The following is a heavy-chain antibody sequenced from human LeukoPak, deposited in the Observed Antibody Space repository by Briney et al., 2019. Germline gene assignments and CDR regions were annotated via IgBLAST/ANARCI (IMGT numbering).Heavy chain of an antibody. CDR1: SSYY. J-gene: IGHJ6*03. CDR2: ISGSGGST. V-gene: IGHV3-23*01. CDR3: AKASRFLEWLLYDYYMDV. D-gene: IGHD3-3*01. Sequence: SSYYWGWIRQPPGKGLEWVSAISGSGGSTYYADSVKGRFTISRDNSTNTLYLQMNSLRAEDTAVYYCAKASRFLEWLLYDYYMDVWGKGTTVTVSS.